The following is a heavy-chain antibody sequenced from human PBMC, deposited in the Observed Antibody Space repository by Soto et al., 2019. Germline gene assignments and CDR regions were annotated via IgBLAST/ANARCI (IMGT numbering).Heavy chain of an antibody. V-gene: IGHV1-69*13. CDR1: GGTFSSYA. CDR3: ARAGQWLVKFDY. J-gene: IGHJ4*02. Sequence: ASVKVSCKASGGTFSSYAISWVRQAPGQGLEWMGGIIPIFGTANYAQKFQGRVTITADESTSTAYMELSSLRSEDTAVYYCARAGQWLVKFDYWGQGTLVTVSS. D-gene: IGHD6-19*01. CDR2: IIPIFGTA.